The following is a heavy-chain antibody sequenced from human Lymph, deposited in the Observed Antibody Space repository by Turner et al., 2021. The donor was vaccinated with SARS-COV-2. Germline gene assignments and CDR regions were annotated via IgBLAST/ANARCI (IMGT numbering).Heavy chain of an antibody. D-gene: IGHD6-19*01. CDR2: ISYDGSSR. J-gene: IGHJ5*02. Sequence: QVQLVESGGGVVQPGRSLRLSCAASGFTFSRYAMPWVRQAPGKGLEWVAVISYDGSSRFHADSVKCRFTISRDNSKNTLYLQMNSLRAEDTAVYYCTRDALKKEVADTSDNWFDPWGQGTLVTVSS. CDR1: GFTFSRYA. V-gene: IGHV3-30-3*01. CDR3: TRDALKKEVADTSDNWFDP.